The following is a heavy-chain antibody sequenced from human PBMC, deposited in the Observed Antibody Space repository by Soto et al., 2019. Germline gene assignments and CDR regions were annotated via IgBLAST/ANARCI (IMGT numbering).Heavy chain of an antibody. J-gene: IGHJ6*02. V-gene: IGHV4-61*01. D-gene: IGHD5-18*01. CDR3: ARDCMVTYYYYLMDV. Sequence: QVHLQESGPGLVKPSETLSLTCTVSGGSVSSDNYYWTWIRQPPGKGLEWIGYIYYSGSNNYNPSLKSRVTISIDTSKNPFSLKLSSVTAADTAVYYCARDCMVTYYYYLMDVWGQGTTVTVSS. CDR1: GGSVSSDNYY. CDR2: IYYSGSN.